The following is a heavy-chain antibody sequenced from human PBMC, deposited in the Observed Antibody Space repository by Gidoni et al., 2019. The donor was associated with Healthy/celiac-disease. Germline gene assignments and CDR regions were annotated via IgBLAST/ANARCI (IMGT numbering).Heavy chain of an antibody. J-gene: IGHJ4*02. CDR3: ARGTMDYDSSGYYYPHRCYFDY. V-gene: IGHV1-46*03. D-gene: IGHD3-22*01. CDR2: INPSGGST. Sequence: VQLVPFGAEAMKSGASVKVSCKASGYTFTSYYMHRVRQAPGQGLEWMGIINPSGGSTSYAQKFQGRVTMTRDTSTSTVYMELSSLRSEDAAVYYCARGTMDYDSSGYYYPHRCYFDYWGQGTLVTVSS. CDR1: GYTFTSYY.